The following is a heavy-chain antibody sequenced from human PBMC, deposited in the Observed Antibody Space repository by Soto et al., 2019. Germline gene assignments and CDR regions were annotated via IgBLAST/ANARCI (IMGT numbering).Heavy chain of an antibody. V-gene: IGHV4-59*01. D-gene: IGHD6-13*01. Sequence: PSETLSLTCTVSGGSISSYYWSWIRQPPGKGLEWIGYIYYSGSTNYNPSLKSRVTISVDTSKNQFSLKLSSVTAADTAVYYCARDSYIAAAGDYYYYGMDVWGQGTTVTVSS. CDR2: IYYSGST. J-gene: IGHJ6*02. CDR1: GGSISSYY. CDR3: ARDSYIAAAGDYYYYGMDV.